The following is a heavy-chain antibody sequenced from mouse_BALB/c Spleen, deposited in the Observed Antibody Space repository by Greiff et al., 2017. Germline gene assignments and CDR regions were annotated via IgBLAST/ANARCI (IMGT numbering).Heavy chain of an antibody. CDR2: ISDGGSYT. D-gene: IGHD2-4*01. J-gene: IGHJ3*01. Sequence: EVKLMESGGGLVKPGGSLKLSCAASGFTFSDYYMYWVRQTPEKRLEWVATISDGGSYTYYPDSVKGRFTISRDNAKNNLYLQMSSLKSEDTAMYYCARIYYDYDGFAYWGQGTLVTVSA. CDR3: ARIYYDYDGFAY. V-gene: IGHV5-4*02. CDR1: GFTFSDYY.